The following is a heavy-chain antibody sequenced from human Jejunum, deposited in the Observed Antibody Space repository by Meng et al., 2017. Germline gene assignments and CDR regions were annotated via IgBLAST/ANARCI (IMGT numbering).Heavy chain of an antibody. CDR3: VRGRDPMVVGELDP. CDR1: GGSFNSYF. Sequence: QVHLRQWGAGLLKPSETLSLTCGVYGGSFNSYFWNWIRQPPGKGLEWIGEINQNGRTNYNPSLESRVTISMDKSKKEFSLRLASVTAADTALYYCVRGRDPMVVGELDPWGQGTPVTVSS. CDR2: INQNGRT. D-gene: IGHD2-15*01. J-gene: IGHJ5*02. V-gene: IGHV4-34*01.